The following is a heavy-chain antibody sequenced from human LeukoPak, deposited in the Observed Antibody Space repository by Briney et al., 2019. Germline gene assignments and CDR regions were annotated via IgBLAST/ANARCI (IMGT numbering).Heavy chain of an antibody. CDR1: GLTFSSYA. Sequence: GGSLRLSCAASGLTFSSYAMHWVRQAPGKGLEWVAVISYDGSNKYCADSEKGRFTISRDNSKNTLYLQMNSLRAEDTAVYYCARDPDIYGSGSFLFDYWGQGTLVTVSS. V-gene: IGHV3-30*04. D-gene: IGHD3-10*01. CDR2: ISYDGSNK. CDR3: ARDPDIYGSGSFLFDY. J-gene: IGHJ4*02.